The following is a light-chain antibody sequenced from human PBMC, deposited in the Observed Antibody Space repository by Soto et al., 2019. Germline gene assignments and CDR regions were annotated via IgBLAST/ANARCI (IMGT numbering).Light chain of an antibody. J-gene: IGLJ1*01. Sequence: QLVLTQPPSASGTPGQTVTVSCSGSSSNIGSHTVNWYQQLPGTAPKLVIYSNHQRPSGVPDRFSGSKSGTSASLAISGLQSEDEADYYCAAWDDSLNGSVFGSGTKLTVL. V-gene: IGLV1-44*01. CDR3: AAWDDSLNGSV. CDR1: SSNIGSHT. CDR2: SNH.